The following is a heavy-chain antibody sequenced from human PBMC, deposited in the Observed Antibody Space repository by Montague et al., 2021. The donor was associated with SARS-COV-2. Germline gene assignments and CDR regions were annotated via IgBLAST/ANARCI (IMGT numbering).Heavy chain of an antibody. J-gene: IGHJ3*02. CDR1: GGSFSNDY. Sequence: SETLSLTCAISGGSFSNDYWSWIRQPPRKGLEWVGEVNQSGTTIYNPSVTSGVTISEDTSKNKFYLRLNSVTAAATAVYYCARGRRPVVVPGAGPAGRAFGIWGQGTMVTVSS. CDR3: ARGRRPVVVPGAGPAGRAFGI. V-gene: IGHV4-34*01. D-gene: IGHD2-2*01. CDR2: VNQSGTT.